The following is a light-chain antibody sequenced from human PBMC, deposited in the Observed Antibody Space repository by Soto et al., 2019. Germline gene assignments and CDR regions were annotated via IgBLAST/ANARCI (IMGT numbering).Light chain of an antibody. CDR2: YDN. J-gene: IGLJ2*01. Sequence: SYELTQPPSVSVAPGKTARITCGGNNIGSKSVHWYQQKPGQAPVLVIYYDNTRPSGIPERISGYNSGNTATLTFSRVEAGDEDDYYCQVWDTSSDPVVFGGGTKLTVL. CDR1: NIGSKS. V-gene: IGLV3-21*04. CDR3: QVWDTSSDPVV.